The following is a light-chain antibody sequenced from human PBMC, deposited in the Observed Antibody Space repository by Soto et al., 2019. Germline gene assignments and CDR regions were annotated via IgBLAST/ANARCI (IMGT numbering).Light chain of an antibody. CDR1: QSVSSSY. CDR3: QQYGSSLYT. J-gene: IGKJ2*01. CDR2: DAS. Sequence: XSLSPGERATLSCRASQSVSSSYLAWYQQKPGQAPRLLIYDASSRATGIPDRFSGSGSGTDFTLTISRLEPEDFAVYYCQQYGSSLYTFGQGTKLEIK. V-gene: IGKV3-20*01.